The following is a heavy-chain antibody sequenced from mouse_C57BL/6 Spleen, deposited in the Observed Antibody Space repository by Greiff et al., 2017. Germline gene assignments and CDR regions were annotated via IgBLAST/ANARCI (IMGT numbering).Heavy chain of an antibody. V-gene: IGHV1-22*01. CDR3: AREGYGSSWCAY. CDR1: GYTFTDYN. J-gene: IGHJ3*01. D-gene: IGHD1-1*01. Sequence: VQLKQSGPELVKPGASVKMSCKASGYTFTDYNMHWVKQSHGKSLEWIGYINPNNGGTSYNQTFKGKATLTVNKSSSTAYMELRSLTSEDSAVYYCAREGYGSSWCAYWGQGTLVTVSA. CDR2: INPNNGGT.